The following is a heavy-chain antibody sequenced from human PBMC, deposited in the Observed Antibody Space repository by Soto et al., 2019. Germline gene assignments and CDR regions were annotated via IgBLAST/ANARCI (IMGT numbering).Heavy chain of an antibody. CDR3: TADSYTTLMVVRFDS. CDR2: IKSKAHGGTT. D-gene: IGHD2-15*01. CDR1: GFAFSNAW. J-gene: IGHJ4*01. Sequence: EVQLVESGGGLVKSGGSLRLSCAASGFAFSNAWINWVRQAPGKGLEWVGRIKSKAHGGTTDFAAPVGGRFAITRDDSSNMVSMKMNSLTTEVTAGYYCTADSYTTLMVVRFDSWGHGTLVAVSS. V-gene: IGHV3-15*07.